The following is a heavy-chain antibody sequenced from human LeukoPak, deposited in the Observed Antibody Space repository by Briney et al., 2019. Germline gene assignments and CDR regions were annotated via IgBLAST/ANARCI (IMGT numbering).Heavy chain of an antibody. CDR3: ARGWICSGGSCLPLAFDI. J-gene: IGHJ3*02. Sequence: GGSLRLSCAASGFTFSSYSMNWVRQAPGKGLEWVSSISSSSSYIYYADSVEGRFTISRDNAKNSLYLQMNNLRAEDTAVYYCARGWICSGGSCLPLAFDIWGQGTMVTVSS. CDR2: ISSSSSYI. CDR1: GFTFSSYS. D-gene: IGHD2-15*01. V-gene: IGHV3-21*01.